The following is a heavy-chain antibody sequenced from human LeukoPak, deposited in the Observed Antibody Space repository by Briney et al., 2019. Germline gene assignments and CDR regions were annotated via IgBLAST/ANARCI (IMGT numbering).Heavy chain of an antibody. J-gene: IGHJ5*02. CDR3: AKDPYYDFWSGYLPLDP. CDR2: ISGSGGST. D-gene: IGHD3-3*01. CDR1: GFTFSSYA. Sequence: PGGSLRLSCAASGFTFSSYAMSWVRQAPGKGLERVSAISGSGGSTYYADSVKGRFTISRDNSKNTLYLQMNSLRAEDTAVYYCAKDPYYDFWSGYLPLDPWGQGTLVTVSS. V-gene: IGHV3-23*01.